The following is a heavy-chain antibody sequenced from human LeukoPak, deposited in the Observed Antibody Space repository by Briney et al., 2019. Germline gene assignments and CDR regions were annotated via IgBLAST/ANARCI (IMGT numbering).Heavy chain of an antibody. Sequence: SETLSLTCAVSGGSISSTNDYWGWIRQPPGKGLEWIGSIYYSGSTYYNQSLKSRVTISVDTSKKQFSLKLSSVTAADTAVYYCARGRGDYTLCYFDFWGQGTLVTVSS. CDR2: IYYSGST. CDR3: ARGRGDYTLCYFDF. CDR1: GGSISSTNDY. J-gene: IGHJ4*02. V-gene: IGHV4-39*01. D-gene: IGHD4-17*01.